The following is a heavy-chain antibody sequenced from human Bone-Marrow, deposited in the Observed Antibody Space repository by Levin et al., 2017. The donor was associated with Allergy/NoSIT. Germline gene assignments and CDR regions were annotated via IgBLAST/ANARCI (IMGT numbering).Heavy chain of an antibody. CDR2: ISPDNGNT. CDR3: ARGQGGYESFDS. Sequence: ASVKVSCKTSGYRFNRYGINWVRQAPGQGLEWLGWISPDNGNTDYAQKVQGRVTLTTDTSTTTAYMEVRDLTSDDTAVYYCARGQGGYESFDSWGQGTLVTVSS. CDR1: GYRFNRYG. J-gene: IGHJ4*02. D-gene: IGHD5-12*01. V-gene: IGHV1-18*01.